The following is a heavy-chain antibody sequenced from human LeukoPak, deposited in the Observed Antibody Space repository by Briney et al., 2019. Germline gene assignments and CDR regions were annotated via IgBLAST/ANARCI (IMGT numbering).Heavy chain of an antibody. D-gene: IGHD1-1*01. CDR2: INHSGST. CDR1: GGSFSGYY. Sequence: SETLSLTCAVYGGSFSGYYWSWIRQPPGKGLEWIGEINHSGSTNYNPSLKSRVTISVDTSKNQFSLKLSSVTAADTAVYYCASAPWTGYFDYWGQGTLVTVSS. V-gene: IGHV4-34*01. J-gene: IGHJ4*02. CDR3: ASAPWTGYFDY.